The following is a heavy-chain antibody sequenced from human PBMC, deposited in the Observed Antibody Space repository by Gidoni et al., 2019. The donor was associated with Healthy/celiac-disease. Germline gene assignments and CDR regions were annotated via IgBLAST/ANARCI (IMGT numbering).Heavy chain of an antibody. D-gene: IGHD4-17*01. CDR3: ASLAPTVGGDY. CDR1: GGSISSISYY. CDR2: IYYSGST. Sequence: QLQLQESGPGLVKPSETLSLTCTVSGGSISSISYYWGWIRQPPGKGLEWIGSIYYSGSTYYNPSLKSRVTISVDTSKNQFSLKLSSVTAADTAVYYCASLAPTVGGDYWGQGTLVTVSS. V-gene: IGHV4-39*01. J-gene: IGHJ4*02.